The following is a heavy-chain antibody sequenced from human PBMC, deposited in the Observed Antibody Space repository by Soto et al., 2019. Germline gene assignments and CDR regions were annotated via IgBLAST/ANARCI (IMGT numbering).Heavy chain of an antibody. CDR1: GFTFSSYG. J-gene: IGHJ4*02. D-gene: IGHD3-16*01. Sequence: GGSLRLSCAASGFTFSSYGMHWVRQAPGKGLEWVAVIWYDGSNKYYADSVKGRFTISRDNSKNTLYLQMNSLRAEDTAVYYCARTAEEYDDIWGRQPNDGPFDDWGQGTLVPVSS. V-gene: IGHV3-33*01. CDR3: ARTAEEYDDIWGRQPNDGPFDD. CDR2: IWYDGSNK.